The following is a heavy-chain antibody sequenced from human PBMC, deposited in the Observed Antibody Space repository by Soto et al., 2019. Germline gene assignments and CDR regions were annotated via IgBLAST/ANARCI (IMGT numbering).Heavy chain of an antibody. V-gene: IGHV3-7*05. CDR3: ARYSGWFIDY. Sequence: VQLVESGGALVRPGGSLRLSCAASGFIFSRHWMTWVRQAPGKGLEWVANTKHDGTETYLVDSVRGRLTISRDNAKNSVYLQMNSLRVEDTAVYYCARYSGWFIDYWGQGTLVTVSS. J-gene: IGHJ4*02. D-gene: IGHD1-26*01. CDR2: TKHDGTET. CDR1: GFIFSRHW.